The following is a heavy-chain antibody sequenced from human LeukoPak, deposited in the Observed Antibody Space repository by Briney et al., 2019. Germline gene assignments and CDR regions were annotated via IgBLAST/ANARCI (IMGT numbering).Heavy chain of an antibody. Sequence: PGGSLRLSRAASGFTFSSYAMSWVRQAPGEGLEWVSAISGSGGSTYYADSVKGRFTISRDNSKNTLYLQMNSLRAEDTAVYYCAKDDYGSGSYLDYWGQGTLVTVSS. CDR2: ISGSGGST. D-gene: IGHD3-10*01. V-gene: IGHV3-23*01. J-gene: IGHJ4*02. CDR1: GFTFSSYA. CDR3: AKDDYGSGSYLDY.